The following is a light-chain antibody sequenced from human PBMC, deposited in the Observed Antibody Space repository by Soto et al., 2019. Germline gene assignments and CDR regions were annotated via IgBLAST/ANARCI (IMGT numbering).Light chain of an antibody. V-gene: IGLV2-14*01. CDR3: SSFTSSSTVV. CDR1: SSDVGGYNS. CDR2: EVS. Sequence: QAVVTQPASVSGSPGQSITISCTGTSSDVGGYNSVSWYQQHPGKAPKLLIYEVSNRPSGVSNRFSGSKSANTASLTISGLQSEDEADYYCSSFTSSSTVVFGGGTKVTVL. J-gene: IGLJ2*01.